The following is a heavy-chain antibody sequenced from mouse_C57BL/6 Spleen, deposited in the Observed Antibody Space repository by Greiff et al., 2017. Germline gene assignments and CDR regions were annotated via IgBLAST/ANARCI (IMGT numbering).Heavy chain of an antibody. CDR2: ISSGSSTI. CDR3: ARPASYWYFDV. Sequence: EVQLQQSGGGLVKPGGSLKLSCAASGFTFSDYGMHWVRQAPEKGLEWVAYISSGSSTIYYADKVKGRFTISRDNAKNTLFLQMTSLRSEDTAMYYGARPASYWYFDVWGTGTTVTVAS. V-gene: IGHV5-17*01. CDR1: GFTFSDYG. D-gene: IGHD6-1*01. J-gene: IGHJ1*03.